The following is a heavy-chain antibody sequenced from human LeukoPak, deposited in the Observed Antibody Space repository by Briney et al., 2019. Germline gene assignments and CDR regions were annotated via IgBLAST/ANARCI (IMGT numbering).Heavy chain of an antibody. J-gene: IGHJ4*02. D-gene: IGHD2-15*01. CDR3: AREPRSPGGRGRPFDF. V-gene: IGHV4-59*01. CDR2: IYYSGTT. Sequence: PSETLSLTCTVSGGSISSYFWSWIRQPPGKGLEWIAHIYYSGTTNYSPSFKSRVTISVDTSKNLFSLRLSSVTAADTAVYYCAREPRSPGGRGRPFDFWGQGTLVTVSS. CDR1: GGSISSYF.